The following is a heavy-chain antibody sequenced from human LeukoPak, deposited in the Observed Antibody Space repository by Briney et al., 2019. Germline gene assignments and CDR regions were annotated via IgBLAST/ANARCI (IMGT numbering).Heavy chain of an antibody. J-gene: IGHJ4*02. CDR1: GGSFSSYY. CDR3: VRGARYYFDY. Sequence: SETLSLTCAVHGGSFSSYYWTWIRQPPGKGLEWIGEIYHSGSTNYNPSLKSRVTISVDTSENQFSLKLTSVTAADTAVYHCVRGARYYFDYWGQGTLVTVSS. CDR2: IYHSGST. V-gene: IGHV4-34*01.